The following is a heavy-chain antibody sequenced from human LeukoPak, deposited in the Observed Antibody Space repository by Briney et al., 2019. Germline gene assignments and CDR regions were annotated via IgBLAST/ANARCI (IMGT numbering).Heavy chain of an antibody. V-gene: IGHV3-53*01. CDR3: ARVSEGYGDYSPFFDY. D-gene: IGHD4-17*01. CDR1: GFAVGSNY. CDR2: IYSGGIT. Sequence: KSGGSLRLSCAASGFAVGSNYMTWVRQAPGQGLEWVSIIYSGGITYFADSVKGRFTISRDNSKNTLYLQMNSLGAEDTAVYYCARVSEGYGDYSPFFDYWGQGTLVTVSS. J-gene: IGHJ4*02.